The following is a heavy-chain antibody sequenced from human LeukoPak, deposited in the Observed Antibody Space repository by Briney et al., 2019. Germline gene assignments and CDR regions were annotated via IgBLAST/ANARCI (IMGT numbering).Heavy chain of an antibody. Sequence: GGSLRLSCAASGFTFSSSAMSWVRQAPGKGLEWVSAISNNGGYTYYADSVQGRFTISRDNSKNTLYLHMNSLRTDDTAVYYCARVQYYYDSGSSPDYWGQGTLVIVSS. CDR1: GFTFSSSA. CDR2: ISNNGGYT. D-gene: IGHD3-10*01. V-gene: IGHV3-23*01. CDR3: ARVQYYYDSGSSPDY. J-gene: IGHJ4*02.